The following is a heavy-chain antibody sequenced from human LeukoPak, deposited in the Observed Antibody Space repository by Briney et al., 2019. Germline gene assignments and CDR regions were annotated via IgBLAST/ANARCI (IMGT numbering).Heavy chain of an antibody. CDR3: AREPQWGATDY. V-gene: IGHV3-64*01. D-gene: IGHD1-26*01. J-gene: IGHJ4*02. CDR1: GFTFSSYA. Sequence: GGSLRLSCAVSGFTFSSYAMHWVRQAPGKGLEYVSAISSNGGSTYYANSVKGRFTISRDNSKNTLYLQMGSLRAEDMAVYYCAREPQWGATDYWGQGTLVTVSA. CDR2: ISSNGGST.